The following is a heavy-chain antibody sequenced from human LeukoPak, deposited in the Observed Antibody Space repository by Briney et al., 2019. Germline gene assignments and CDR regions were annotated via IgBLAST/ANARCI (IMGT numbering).Heavy chain of an antibody. D-gene: IGHD2-8*01. CDR1: GFTFSDYY. Sequence: GGSLRLSCAASGFTFSDYYMSWLRQAPGKGLEWVSYISHSGRTMYYADSVKGRFTISRDNAKNSLYLQMNSLRAGDTAVYYCARDSIVRGNIGNDMDVWGKGTTVTVSS. CDR3: ARDSIVRGNIGNDMDV. V-gene: IGHV3-11*01. CDR2: ISHSGRTM. J-gene: IGHJ6*03.